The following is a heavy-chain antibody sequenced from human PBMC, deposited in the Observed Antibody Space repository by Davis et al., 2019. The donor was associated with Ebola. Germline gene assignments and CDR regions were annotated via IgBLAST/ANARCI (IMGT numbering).Heavy chain of an antibody. D-gene: IGHD4-23*01. CDR1: GYTFTSYA. CDR2: INAGNGNT. Sequence: ASVKVSCKASGYTFTSYAMHCVRHAPGQRLEWMGWINAGNGNTKYSQKFQGRVTITRDTSASTAYMELSSLRSEDTAVYYCARATVVTRIFDYWGQGTLVTVSP. CDR3: ARATVVTRIFDY. V-gene: IGHV1-3*01. J-gene: IGHJ4*02.